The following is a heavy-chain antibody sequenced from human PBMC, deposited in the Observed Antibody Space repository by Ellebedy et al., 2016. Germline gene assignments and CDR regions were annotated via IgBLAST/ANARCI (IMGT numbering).Heavy chain of an antibody. J-gene: IGHJ4*02. V-gene: IGHV1-46*01. Sequence: ASVKVSXXASGYTFTTYYMHWVRHPPGQGLEWMGVINPSGATTKYAQKFQGRVTMSRDTSTSIVYMELSSLRSEDTGVYYCASIVDYLQVAVDYWGKGTLVTVSS. CDR3: ASIVDYLQVAVDY. D-gene: IGHD2-15*01. CDR2: INPSGATT. CDR1: GYTFTTYY.